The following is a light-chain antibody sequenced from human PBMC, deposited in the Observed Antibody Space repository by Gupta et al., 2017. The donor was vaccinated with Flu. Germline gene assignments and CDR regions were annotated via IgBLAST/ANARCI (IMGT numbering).Light chain of an antibody. V-gene: IGKV3-15*01. CDR1: QSVSSN. CDR2: GAS. CDR3: QQYHNWPRT. Sequence: PATLSGSPGERATLSCRASQSVSSNLAWYQQRAGQAPRLLIYGASTRATGIPARFSGSGSGTEFTLTISSLQSEDFAVYYCQQYHNWPRTFGQGTKVEIK. J-gene: IGKJ1*01.